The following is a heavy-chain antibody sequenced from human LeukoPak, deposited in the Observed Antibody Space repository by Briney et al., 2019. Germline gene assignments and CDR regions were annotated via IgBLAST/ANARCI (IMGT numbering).Heavy chain of an antibody. Sequence: PSETLSLTCTVSGGSISNYYWTWIRQSPGKGLEWIGYIYYTGGTNYNPSLKSRVTISVDTSKNQFSLKLSSVTAADTAVYYCARAGSGYYFYYFDYWGQGTLVTVSS. CDR2: IYYTGGT. V-gene: IGHV4-59*01. CDR1: GGSISNYY. CDR3: ARAGSGYYFYYFDY. J-gene: IGHJ4*02. D-gene: IGHD3-22*01.